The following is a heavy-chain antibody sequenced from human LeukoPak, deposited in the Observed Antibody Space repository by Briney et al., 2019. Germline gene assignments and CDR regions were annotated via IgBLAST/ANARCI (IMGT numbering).Heavy chain of an antibody. CDR1: GYRFTTYW. D-gene: IGHD6-13*01. J-gene: IGHJ4*02. CDR3: ATLESSSV. V-gene: IGHV5-10-1*01. CDR2: VAPSDSYT. Sequence: GVSLKISCKGSGYRFTTYWINWVRQVPGKGLEWLGKVAPSDSYTDYSPSFQGHVTISADKSISTAYLQWGSLKASDTAMYYCATLESSSVWGQGTLVTVSS.